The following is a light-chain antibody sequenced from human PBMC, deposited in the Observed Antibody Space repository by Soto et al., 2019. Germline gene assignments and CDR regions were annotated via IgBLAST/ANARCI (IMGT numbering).Light chain of an antibody. CDR3: QQHSNWPLT. CDR1: QSVSSY. J-gene: IGKJ4*01. CDR2: GAS. V-gene: IGKV3D-15*01. Sequence: EIVMTQSPATLSLSPGERATLSCRASQSVSSYLAWYQQKPGQAPRLLIYGASTRATGIPARFSGSGSGTEFTLTISSLESEDFAVYYCQQHSNWPLTFGGGTKLEIK.